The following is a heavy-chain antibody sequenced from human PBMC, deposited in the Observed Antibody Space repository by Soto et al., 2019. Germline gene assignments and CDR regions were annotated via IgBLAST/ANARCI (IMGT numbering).Heavy chain of an antibody. V-gene: IGHV1-3*01. CDR3: ASSNIVAAPYGMDV. D-gene: IGHD6-13*01. CDR1: GGTFSSYA. J-gene: IGHJ6*04. CDR2: INAGNGNT. Sequence: ASVKVSCKASGGTFSSYAISWVRQAPGQRLEWMGWINAGNGNTKYSQKFQGRVTITRDTSASTAYMELSSLRSEDTAVYYCASSNIVAAPYGMDVWGKGTTVTVSS.